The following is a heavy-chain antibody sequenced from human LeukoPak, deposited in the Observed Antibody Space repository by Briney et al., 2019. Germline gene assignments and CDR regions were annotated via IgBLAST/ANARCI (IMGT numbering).Heavy chain of an antibody. D-gene: IGHD2-15*01. CDR1: GFTFDDYA. J-gene: IGHJ4*02. CDR2: ISWNSGSI. V-gene: IGHV3-9*01. Sequence: GGSLRLSCAASGFTFDDYAMHWVRQAPGKGLEWVSGISWNSGSIGYADSVKGRFTISRDNAKNSLYLQMNSLRAEDTAVYYCVSGTCGGSCYILDYWGQGTLVTVSS. CDR3: VSGTCGGSCYILDY.